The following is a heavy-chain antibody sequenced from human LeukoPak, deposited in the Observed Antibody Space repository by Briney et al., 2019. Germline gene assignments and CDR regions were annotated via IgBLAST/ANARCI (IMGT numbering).Heavy chain of an antibody. CDR2: IYSGGST. CDR1: GFTFSSNY. CDR3: ARGASYYYDSSGFDY. J-gene: IGHJ4*02. D-gene: IGHD3-22*01. Sequence: GGSLRLSCAASGFTFSSNYMSWVRQAPGKGLEWVSVIYSGGSTYYADSVKGRFTISRDNSKNTLYLQMNSLRAEDTAVYYCARGASYYYDSSGFDYWGQGTLVTVSS. V-gene: IGHV3-53*01.